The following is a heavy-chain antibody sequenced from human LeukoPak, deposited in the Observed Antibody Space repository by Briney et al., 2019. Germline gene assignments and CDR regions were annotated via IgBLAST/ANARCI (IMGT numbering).Heavy chain of an antibody. CDR3: ARGRDGYDDAFDI. Sequence: ASVKVSCKASGYTFTSYDINWVRQATGQGREWMGWMNPNSGNTGYAQKFQGRVTMTRNTSTSTAYMELSSLRSEDTAVYYCARGRDGYDDAFDIWGQGTMVTVSS. V-gene: IGHV1-8*01. CDR1: GYTFTSYD. D-gene: IGHD5-24*01. CDR2: MNPNSGNT. J-gene: IGHJ3*02.